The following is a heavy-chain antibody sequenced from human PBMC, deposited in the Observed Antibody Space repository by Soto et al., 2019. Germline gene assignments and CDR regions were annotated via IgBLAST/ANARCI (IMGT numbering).Heavy chain of an antibody. CDR2: ISSSSGTI. D-gene: IGHD3-22*01. CDR3: ARDKKRDYYDSSGYLDY. Sequence: GGSLRLSCAASGFTFSSYSMNWVRQAPGKGLEWVSYISSSSGTIYYADSVKGRFTISRDNAKNSLYLQMNSLRDEDTAVYYCARDKKRDYYDSSGYLDYWGQGTLVNVSS. CDR1: GFTFSSYS. V-gene: IGHV3-48*02. J-gene: IGHJ4*02.